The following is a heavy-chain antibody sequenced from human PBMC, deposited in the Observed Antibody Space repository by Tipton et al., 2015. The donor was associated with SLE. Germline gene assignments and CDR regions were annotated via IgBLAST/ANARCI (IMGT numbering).Heavy chain of an antibody. CDR2: IGRT. V-gene: IGHV4-59*01. CDR3: TRHRKTPRGVGDPYFDY. D-gene: IGHD3-16*01. CDR1: GGSMNTYY. Sequence: TLSLTCTVSGGSMNTYYWNWIRQPPGKGLEWIGYIGRTNYNPSLKSRVTISVDTSNNQFSLQVSSVTAADTAVYYCTRHRKTPRGVGDPYFDYWGQGTLVTVSS. J-gene: IGHJ4*02.